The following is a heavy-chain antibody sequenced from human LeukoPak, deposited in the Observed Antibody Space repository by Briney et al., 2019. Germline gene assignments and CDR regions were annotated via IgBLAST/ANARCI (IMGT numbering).Heavy chain of an antibody. J-gene: IGHJ5*02. CDR2: INTNTGNP. CDR3: ARASCSGGSCYGHNWFDP. CDR1: GYTFINYI. V-gene: IGHV7-4-1*02. D-gene: IGHD2-15*01. Sequence: GASVKVSCKASGYTFINYIMNWVRQAPGQGLEWMGGINTNTGNPTYAQGFAGRFVFSLDTSVSTAYLQISSLKAEDTAVYYCARASCSGGSCYGHNWFDPWGQGTLVTVSS.